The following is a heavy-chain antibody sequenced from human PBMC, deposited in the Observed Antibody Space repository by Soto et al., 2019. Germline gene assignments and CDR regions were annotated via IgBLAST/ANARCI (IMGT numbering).Heavy chain of an antibody. CDR1: GGSISSSSYN. J-gene: IGHJ4*02. D-gene: IGHD4-17*01. Sequence: QLQLQESGPGLVKPSETLPLTCSVSGGSISSSSYNWGWIRQPPGEGLEWIGSFYYGGSPYYNPSLKSRVTISVDTSKNQFSLNLSSVTAADTAVYYCARLPLRRTREDVDYWGQGTLVAVSS. CDR2: FYYGGSP. V-gene: IGHV4-39*01. CDR3: ARLPLRRTREDVDY.